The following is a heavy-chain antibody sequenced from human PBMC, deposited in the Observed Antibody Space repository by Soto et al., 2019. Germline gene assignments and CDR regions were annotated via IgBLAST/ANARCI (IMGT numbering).Heavy chain of an antibody. CDR2: IIPIFCVT. CDR1: GGTFSSYT. CDR3: VRDWESTTQTWGFGDS. V-gene: IGHV1-69*04. J-gene: IGHJ4*02. D-gene: IGHD3-10*01. Sequence: QVQVVQSGAEVKKPGSSVKVSCKASGGTFSSYTITWVRQAPGQGLEWLGRIIPIFCVTNYAQKFQDRLTISADRPTTTAYMELSSLTSADTAVYYCVRDWESTTQTWGFGDSWGQGTLVTVSS.